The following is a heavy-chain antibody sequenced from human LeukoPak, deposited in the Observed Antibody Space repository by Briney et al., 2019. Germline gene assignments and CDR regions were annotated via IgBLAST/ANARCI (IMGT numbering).Heavy chain of an antibody. Sequence: SETLSLTCAVYGGSFSGYYWSWIRQPPGKGLEWIGEINHSGSTNYNPSLKSRVTISVDTSKNQFSLKLSSVTAADTAVYYCARGQSYYYGSGSYEGFDYWGQGTLVTVSS. CDR1: GGSFSGYY. CDR3: ARGQSYYYGSGSYEGFDY. V-gene: IGHV4-34*01. J-gene: IGHJ4*02. D-gene: IGHD3-10*01. CDR2: INHSGST.